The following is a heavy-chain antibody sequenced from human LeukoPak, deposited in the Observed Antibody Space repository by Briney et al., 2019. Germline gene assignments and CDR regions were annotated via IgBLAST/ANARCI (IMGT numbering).Heavy chain of an antibody. CDR2: ISYDGSNK. CDR3: AKDSSYYDSSGYYYPDVGFDY. D-gene: IGHD3-22*01. V-gene: IGHV3-30*18. J-gene: IGHJ4*02. Sequence: GGSLRLSCAASGFTFSSYGMHWVRQAPGKGLEWVTVISYDGSNKYYADSVKGRFTISRDNSKNTLYLQMNSLRAEDTAVYYCAKDSSYYDSSGYYYPDVGFDYWGQGTLVTVSS. CDR1: GFTFSSYG.